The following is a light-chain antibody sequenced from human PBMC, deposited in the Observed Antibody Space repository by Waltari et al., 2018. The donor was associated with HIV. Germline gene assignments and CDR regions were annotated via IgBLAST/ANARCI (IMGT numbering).Light chain of an antibody. Sequence: QSVLTQPPSASGTPGQRVTISCSGSSSNIGNNYVSWYQQLPGTAPKVLIYRSNQRPSGVPDRFSGSKSGTSASLAISGLRSEDEADYYCAAWEDSLSGPVFGGGTKLIVL. CDR2: RSN. J-gene: IGLJ3*02. CDR1: SSNIGNNY. V-gene: IGLV1-47*01. CDR3: AAWEDSLSGPV.